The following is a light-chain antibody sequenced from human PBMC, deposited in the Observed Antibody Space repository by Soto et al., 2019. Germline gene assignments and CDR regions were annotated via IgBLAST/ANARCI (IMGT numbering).Light chain of an antibody. J-gene: IGLJ1*01. CDR3: SSYTNSKSYV. Sequence: QSALTQPASVSGSHGQSITISCTGTSSDVGAYNYVSWYQQHPGKVPKLMIYDVSNRPSGVSNRFSGSKSGHTASLTLSGLQAEDEADYSCSSYTNSKSYVFGTGTKVTV. V-gene: IGLV2-14*03. CDR1: SSDVGAYNY. CDR2: DVS.